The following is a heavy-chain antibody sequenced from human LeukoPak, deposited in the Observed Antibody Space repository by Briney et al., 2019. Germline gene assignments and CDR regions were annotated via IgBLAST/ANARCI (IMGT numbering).Heavy chain of an antibody. CDR1: GGSISTGGYY. V-gene: IGHV4-31*03. Sequence: SETLSLTCTVSGGSISTGGYYWTWIRQHPGKGLEWIGYVYNSGTTYYNPSLESRVTISGDTSKNQFSLKLNSVTAADTAVYYCARTAGWSYGFDYWGQGTLVTVSS. CDR3: ARTAGWSYGFDY. CDR2: VYNSGTT. D-gene: IGHD5-18*01. J-gene: IGHJ4*02.